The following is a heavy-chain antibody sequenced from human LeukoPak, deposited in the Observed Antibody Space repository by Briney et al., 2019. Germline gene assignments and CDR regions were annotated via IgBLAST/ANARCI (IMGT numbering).Heavy chain of an antibody. V-gene: IGHV3-7*01. CDR3: ARFAYILTGYYGPSDY. Sequence: GGSLRLSCAASGFTFSNAWMSWVRQAPGKGLEWVANINQDGSEKYYVDSVKGRFTISRDNARNSLYLQMNSLRAEDTAVYYCARFAYILTGYYGPSDYWGQGTLVTVSS. CDR1: GFTFSNAW. CDR2: INQDGSEK. D-gene: IGHD3-9*01. J-gene: IGHJ4*02.